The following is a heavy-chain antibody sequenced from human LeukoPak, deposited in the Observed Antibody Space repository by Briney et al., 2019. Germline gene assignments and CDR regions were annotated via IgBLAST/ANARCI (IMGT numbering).Heavy chain of an antibody. CDR1: GGSLTNHY. D-gene: IGHD3-22*01. Sequence: SETLSLTCTVSGGSLTNHYWTWIRQAPGKGLEWIGYIYYSGSTNYNPSLKSRVTISVDTSKNQFSLKLSSVTAADTAMCYCARADYYDSSIDYWGQGTLVTVSS. CDR3: ARADYYDSSIDY. CDR2: IYYSGST. J-gene: IGHJ4*02. V-gene: IGHV4-59*11.